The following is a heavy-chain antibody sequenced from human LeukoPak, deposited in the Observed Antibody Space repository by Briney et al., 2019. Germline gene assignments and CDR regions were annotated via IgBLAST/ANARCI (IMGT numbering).Heavy chain of an antibody. Sequence: PGRSLRLSCRGYGFTFGDHAMSWVRQAPGKGLEWVGLIRSKAYRGTTEYAASVKGRFTISRDDSTSIAYLQMNSLRIEDTAVYYCARGPIQLWIHNAMDVWGQGTTVTVSS. CDR1: GFTFGDHA. CDR2: IRSKAYRGTT. J-gene: IGHJ6*02. D-gene: IGHD5-18*01. V-gene: IGHV3-49*04. CDR3: ARGPIQLWIHNAMDV.